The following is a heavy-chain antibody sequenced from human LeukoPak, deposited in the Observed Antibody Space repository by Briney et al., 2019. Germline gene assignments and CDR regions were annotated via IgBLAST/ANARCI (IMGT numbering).Heavy chain of an antibody. CDR1: GFTVSSNY. D-gene: IGHD3-3*01. CDR3: ARTYDFGRGPPGDAFDN. J-gene: IGHJ3*02. V-gene: IGHV3-48*01. CDR2: IVARSGIT. Sequence: GGSLRLSYAASGFTVSSNYMSWVRQAPGKGPEWVSYIVARSGITYYADSVQGRFTISRDDARESVFLQMDGLRVDDTAVYYCARTYDFGRGPPGDAFDNWGPGTWVIVSA.